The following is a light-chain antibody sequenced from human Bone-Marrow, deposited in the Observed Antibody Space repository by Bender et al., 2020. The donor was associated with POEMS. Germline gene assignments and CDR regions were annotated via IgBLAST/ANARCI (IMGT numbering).Light chain of an antibody. Sequence: SYVLTQPPSVSVSPGQTASITCSGDNLGSRYVCWYQQKPGQSPVLVIYEDKKRPSGIPERFSGSNSGNTVTLTISGPQPTDEADYFCQAWDTSTVVFGGGTKLTVL. J-gene: IGLJ2*01. CDR1: NLGSRY. CDR2: EDK. CDR3: QAWDTSTVV. V-gene: IGLV3-1*01.